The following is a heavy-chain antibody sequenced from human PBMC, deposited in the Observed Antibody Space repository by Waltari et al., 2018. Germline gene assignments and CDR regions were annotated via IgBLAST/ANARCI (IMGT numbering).Heavy chain of an antibody. CDR1: GGSISSSNW. V-gene: IGHV4-4*02. CDR2: IYHSGGT. Sequence: QVQLQESGPGLVKPSGTLSLTCAVSGGSISSSNWWSWVRQPPGKGLEWIGEIYHSGGTNYNPSLKSRVTISVDKSKNQFSLKLSSVTAADTAVYYCARDLPSDYYDSSGQYWGQGTLVTVSS. D-gene: IGHD3-22*01. CDR3: ARDLPSDYYDSSGQY. J-gene: IGHJ4*02.